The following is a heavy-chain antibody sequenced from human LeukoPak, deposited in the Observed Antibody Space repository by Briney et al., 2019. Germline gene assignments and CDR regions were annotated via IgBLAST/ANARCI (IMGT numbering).Heavy chain of an antibody. CDR1: GFTFSSYS. V-gene: IGHV3-21*01. CDR3: ARVLTSWSRGAFDI. J-gene: IGHJ3*02. CDR2: ISSSSSYI. D-gene: IGHD2-8*01. Sequence: GGSLRLSCAASGFTFSSYSMNWVRQAPGKGLEWVSSISSSSSYIYYADSVKGRFTISRDNAKNSLYLQMNSLRAEDTAVYYCARVLTSWSRGAFDIWGQGTMVTVSS.